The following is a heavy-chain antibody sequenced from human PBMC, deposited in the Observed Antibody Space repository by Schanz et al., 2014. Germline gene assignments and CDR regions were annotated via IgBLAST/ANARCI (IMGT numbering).Heavy chain of an antibody. CDR2: VNPSVRGT. J-gene: IGHJ4*02. CDR3: AGAFDSTGYYFDY. D-gene: IGHD3-22*01. Sequence: QVQLVQSGTQVKKPGASVKVSCKASGYTLSAYSFHWVRQAPGQGLEWMGIVNPSVRGTHFAREFQGRVAVTSDTSTSTVYMELSGLRSEDTAVYYCAGAFDSTGYYFDYWGQGALVTVSS. V-gene: IGHV1-46*03. CDR1: GYTLSAYS.